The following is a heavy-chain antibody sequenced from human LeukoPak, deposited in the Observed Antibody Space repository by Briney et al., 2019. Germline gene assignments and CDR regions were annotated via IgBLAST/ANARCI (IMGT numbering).Heavy chain of an antibody. CDR2: INSDGLST. CDR3: ARSTDASAPFDY. CDR1: QFKFDTYG. Sequence: GGSLRLSRSACQFKFDTYGMLGVRETRGEALEYVSGINSDGLSTYYANSVKSTFTISRDNAKNTLYLQMGSMKTEDMAVYYCARSTDASAPFDYWGQGTLATVSS. J-gene: IGHJ4*02. D-gene: IGHD2/OR15-2a*01. V-gene: IGHV3-64*01.